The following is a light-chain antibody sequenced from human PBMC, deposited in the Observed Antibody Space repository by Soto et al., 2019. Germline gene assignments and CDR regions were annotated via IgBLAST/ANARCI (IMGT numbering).Light chain of an antibody. Sequence: QSVLTQPASVSGPPGRSITIPGPGTTGDVGGYNSVSWYQQHPGKAPKLMIKNVSNRPSGISDRFSGSRSGNTASLTISGLQAEDEADYYCSSYTSSSTYVFGTGTKLTVL. CDR2: NVS. CDR1: TGDVGGYNS. J-gene: IGLJ1*01. V-gene: IGLV2-14*03. CDR3: SSYTSSSTYV.